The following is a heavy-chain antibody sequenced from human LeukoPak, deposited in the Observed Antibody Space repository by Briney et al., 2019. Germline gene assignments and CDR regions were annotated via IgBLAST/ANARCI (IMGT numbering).Heavy chain of an antibody. Sequence: GGSLRLSCAASGFTFSSYAMSWVRRAPGKGLEWVSAISGSGGSTYYADSVKGRFTISRDNSKNTLYLQMNSLRAEDTAVYYCAKDIYGDYTPDAFDIWGQGTMVTVSS. V-gene: IGHV3-23*01. CDR3: AKDIYGDYTPDAFDI. D-gene: IGHD4-17*01. CDR1: GFTFSSYA. CDR2: ISGSGGST. J-gene: IGHJ3*02.